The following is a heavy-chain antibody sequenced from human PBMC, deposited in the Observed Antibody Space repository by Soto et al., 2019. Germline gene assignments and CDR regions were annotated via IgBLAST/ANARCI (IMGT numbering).Heavy chain of an antibody. CDR1: GFSFGDYV. Sequence: EVQLLESGGGVVRPGGSLRLSCEASGFSFGDYVMNWVRQGQGKGLEWVSSIGGRDGSTYYADSVKGRFTISRDNSKNTGFLQMEGLRGEDTAVYYCAKGRSVSWNGGPPPTWFNPWGQGTQVIVSS. V-gene: IGHV3-23*01. CDR3: AKGRSVSWNGGPPPTWFNP. D-gene: IGHD1-1*01. CDR2: IGGRDGST. J-gene: IGHJ5*02.